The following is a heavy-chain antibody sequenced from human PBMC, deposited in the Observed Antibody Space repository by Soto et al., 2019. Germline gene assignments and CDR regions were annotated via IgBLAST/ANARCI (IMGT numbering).Heavy chain of an antibody. CDR1: GGYISSGGYC. CDR2: TYHSGST. Sequence: SETLSLTCAVSGGYISSGGYCWSWIRQPPGKGLEWIGYTYHSGSTYYNPSLKSRVTTSIDRSKNQFSLKLSSVTAADTAVYYCARVPDYWGQGILVTVSS. V-gene: IGHV4-30-2*01. D-gene: IGHD2-2*01. J-gene: IGHJ4*02. CDR3: ARVPDY.